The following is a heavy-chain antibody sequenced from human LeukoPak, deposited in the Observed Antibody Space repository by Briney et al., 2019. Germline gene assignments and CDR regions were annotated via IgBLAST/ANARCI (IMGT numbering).Heavy chain of an antibody. J-gene: IGHJ6*03. D-gene: IGHD2-2*01. V-gene: IGHV4-61*02. Sequence: PSETLSLTCTVSGGSSSSGSYYWSWIRQPAGKGLEWIGRIYTSGSTNYNPSLKSRVTISVDTSKNQFSLKLSSVTAADTAVYYCARASSRYCSSTSCYDYYYYHYMDVWGKGTTVTVSS. CDR3: ARASSRYCSSTSCYDYYYYHYMDV. CDR1: GGSSSSGSYY. CDR2: IYTSGST.